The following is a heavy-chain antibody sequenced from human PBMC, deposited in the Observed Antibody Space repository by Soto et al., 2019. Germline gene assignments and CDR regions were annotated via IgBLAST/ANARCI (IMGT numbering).Heavy chain of an antibody. CDR1: GGTFSSYA. CDR3: ARCAGPGAAGTGYFDL. J-gene: IGHJ2*01. V-gene: IGHV1-69*01. Sequence: QVQLVQSGAEVKKPGSSVKVSCKASGGTFSSYAISWVRQAPGQGLEWMGGIIPIFGTANYAQKFQGRVTITADESTTTAHMELRRMRPVDMSVYNCARCAGPGAAGTGYFDLWGRGTLVTVSS. D-gene: IGHD6-13*01. CDR2: IIPIFGTA.